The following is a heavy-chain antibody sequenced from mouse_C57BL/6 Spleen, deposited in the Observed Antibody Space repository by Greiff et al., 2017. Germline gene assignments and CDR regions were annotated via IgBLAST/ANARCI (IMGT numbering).Heavy chain of an antibody. D-gene: IGHD1-1*01. CDR2: LRSKSSNDAT. J-gene: IGHJ1*03. CDR1: GFTFNTYA. CDR3: VRGELLRRVDGGYFDV. V-gene: IGHV10-3*01. Sequence: EVQGVESGGGLVQPKGSLKLSCAASGFTFNTYAMHWVRQAPGKGLEWVARLRSKSSNDATYYADSVKDRCTISRDESQSMLYLQMNNLKTEDTAMYYCVRGELLRRVDGGYFDVWGTGTTVTVSS.